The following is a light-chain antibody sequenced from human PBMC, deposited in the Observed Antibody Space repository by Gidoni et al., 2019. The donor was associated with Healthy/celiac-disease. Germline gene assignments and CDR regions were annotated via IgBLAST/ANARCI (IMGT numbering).Light chain of an antibody. Sequence: QSVLTQPPSVSAAPGQRVTISSTGSSSNIGAGYDVPWYQQLPGTAPKLLIYGNSNRPSGVPDRFSGSKSGTSASLAITGLQAEDEADYYCQSYDSSLSGWVFGGGTKLTVL. V-gene: IGLV1-40*01. CDR1: SSNIGAGYD. J-gene: IGLJ3*02. CDR2: GNS. CDR3: QSYDSSLSGWV.